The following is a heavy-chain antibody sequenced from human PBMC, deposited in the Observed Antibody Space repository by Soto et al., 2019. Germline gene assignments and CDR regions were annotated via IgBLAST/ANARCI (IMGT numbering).Heavy chain of an antibody. CDR3: ARGTTVTTRGYYYYYMDV. CDR2: MNPNSGNT. Sequence: QVQLVQSGAEVKKPGASVKVSCKASGYTFTSYDINWVRQATGQGLEWMGWMNPNSGNTGYAQKFQGRVTMTRNTSISTAYMELSSLRSENTAVYYCARGTTVTTRGYYYYYMDVWGKGTTVTVSS. D-gene: IGHD4-17*01. CDR1: GYTFTSYD. J-gene: IGHJ6*03. V-gene: IGHV1-8*01.